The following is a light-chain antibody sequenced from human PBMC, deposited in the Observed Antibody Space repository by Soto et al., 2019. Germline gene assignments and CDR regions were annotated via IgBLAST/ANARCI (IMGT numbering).Light chain of an antibody. V-gene: IGKV3-20*01. CDR2: GAS. Sequence: EIVLTQSPGTLSLSPGERATLSCRASQSVSNSYLAWYQQKPGQAPRLLIYGASSRASGIPDRFSGSGSGTDFTLTISRLDPEDYAVYYCQQYESSPWTFGQGTKVDIK. J-gene: IGKJ1*01. CDR1: QSVSNSY. CDR3: QQYESSPWT.